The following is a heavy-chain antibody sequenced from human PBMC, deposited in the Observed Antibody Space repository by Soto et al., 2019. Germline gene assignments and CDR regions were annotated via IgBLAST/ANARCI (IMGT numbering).Heavy chain of an antibody. J-gene: IGHJ3*02. Sequence: QVQLVQSGAEVKKPGASVKVSCKVSGYTLTELSMHWVRQAPGKGLEWMGGFDPEDGETIYAQKFQGRVTITADTSTDPAYMELSSLRSEDTAVYYCATDLRHLVVVPAAMSIPATVTFDIWGQGTMVTVSS. CDR3: ATDLRHLVVVPAAMSIPATVTFDI. CDR2: FDPEDGET. D-gene: IGHD2-2*01. V-gene: IGHV1-24*01. CDR1: GYTLTELS.